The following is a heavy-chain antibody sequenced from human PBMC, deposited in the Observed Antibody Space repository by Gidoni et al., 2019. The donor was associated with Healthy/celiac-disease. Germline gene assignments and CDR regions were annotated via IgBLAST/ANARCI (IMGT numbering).Heavy chain of an antibody. D-gene: IGHD2-15*01. CDR3: ARGRPIGVVVAPRNNWFDP. CDR2: ISYDGSNK. V-gene: IGHV3-30-3*01. J-gene: IGHJ5*02. CDR1: GFTFSSYA. Sequence: AASGFTFSSYAMHWVRQAPGKGLEWVAVISYDGSNKNYADAVKGRFTISRDNSKNTLYLQMNSLRAEDTAVYYCARGRPIGVVVAPRNNWFDPWGQGTLVTVSS.